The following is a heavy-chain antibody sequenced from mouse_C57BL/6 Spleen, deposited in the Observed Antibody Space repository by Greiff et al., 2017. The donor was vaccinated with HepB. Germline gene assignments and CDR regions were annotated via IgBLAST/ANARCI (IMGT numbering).Heavy chain of an antibody. CDR2: INPNNGGT. J-gene: IGHJ1*03. V-gene: IGHV1-18*01. CDR3: ASTVVAPDWYFDV. D-gene: IGHD1-1*01. Sequence: EVQRVESGPELVRPGASVKIPCKASGYTFTDYNMDWVKQSHGKSLEWIGDINPNNGGTIYNQKFKGKATLTVDKSSSTAYMELRSLTSEDTAVYYCASTVVAPDWYFDVWGTGTTVTVSS. CDR1: GYTFTDYN.